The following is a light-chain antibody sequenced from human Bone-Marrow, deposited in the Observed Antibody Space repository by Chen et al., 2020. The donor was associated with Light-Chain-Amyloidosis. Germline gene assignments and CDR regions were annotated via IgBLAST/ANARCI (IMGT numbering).Light chain of an antibody. CDR2: EVT. CDR3: SSYTITNTLV. J-gene: IGLJ1*01. CDR1: TSDVGVDNH. Sequence: QSALPQPAPVSGSPGQPFPISCTGTTSDVGVDNHVSWYQQHPDKAPKLMIYEVTNRPSWVPDRFSGSKSDNTASLTISGLQTEDEADYFCSSYTITNTLVFGSGTRVTVL. V-gene: IGLV2-14*01.